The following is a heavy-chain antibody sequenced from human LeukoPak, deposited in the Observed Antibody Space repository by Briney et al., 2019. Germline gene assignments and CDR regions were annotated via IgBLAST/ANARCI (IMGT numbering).Heavy chain of an antibody. D-gene: IGHD4-17*01. CDR2: IIGSADST. V-gene: IGHV3-23*01. J-gene: IGHJ4*02. CDR1: GFTFSDYA. Sequence: GGSLRLSCAASGFTFSDYAMNWVRQAPGKGLEWVSVIIGSADSTDYADSVKGRFTISRDRSKNTLYLQMNSLTVEDTAVYYCAKGAYGCVEIGYFDYWGQGTMVIVST. CDR3: AKGAYGCVEIGYFDY.